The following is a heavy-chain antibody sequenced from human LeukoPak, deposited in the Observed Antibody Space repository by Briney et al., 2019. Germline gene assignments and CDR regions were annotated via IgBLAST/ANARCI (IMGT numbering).Heavy chain of an antibody. CDR1: GFTFSDYI. V-gene: IGHV3-72*01. Sequence: GGSLRLSCAASGFTFSDYILDWVRQAPGKGLEWVGRIRRETNRYTTEYAASVKGRFIISRDDLQNSLYLHMNDLTTDDTGVYYCTRDGGEGGNSAFDIWGQGTKVTVSS. CDR2: IRRETNRYTT. D-gene: IGHD3-16*01. J-gene: IGHJ3*02. CDR3: TRDGGEGGNSAFDI.